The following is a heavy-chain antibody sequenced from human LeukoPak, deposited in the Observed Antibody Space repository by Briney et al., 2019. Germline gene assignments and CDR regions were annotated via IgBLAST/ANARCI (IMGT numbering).Heavy chain of an antibody. CDR3: ARASVRGYSYGY. D-gene: IGHD5-18*01. J-gene: IGHJ4*02. Sequence: SETLSLTCTVSGVSISSYYWSWLRQPPGKGLEWIGYIYYSGSTNYNPSLKSRVTISVDTSKNQFSLKLSSVIAADTAVYYCARASVRGYSYGYWGQGTLVTVSS. CDR1: GVSISSYY. V-gene: IGHV4-59*01. CDR2: IYYSGST.